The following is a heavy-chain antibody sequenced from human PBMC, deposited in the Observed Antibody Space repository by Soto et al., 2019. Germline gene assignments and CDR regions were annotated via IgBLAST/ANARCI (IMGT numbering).Heavy chain of an antibody. CDR2: ISYDGSNE. CDR1: AFTFSDYG. Sequence: PGGSLRLSCADSAFTFSDYGMHWVRQAPGKGLEWVAIISYDGSNECYADSVKGRFTISRDNSKNTLYLQMSSLRAEDTAIYYWAKGSLGRRSGPGQWRSYYPDGLEVGDQEAMDNVSS. J-gene: IGHJ4*03. CDR3: AKGSLGRRSGPGQWRSYYPDGLEV. V-gene: IGHV3-30*18. D-gene: IGHD1-26*01.